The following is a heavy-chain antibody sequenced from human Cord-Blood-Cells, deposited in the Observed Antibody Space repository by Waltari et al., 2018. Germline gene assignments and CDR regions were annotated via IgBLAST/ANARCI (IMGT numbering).Heavy chain of an antibody. CDR1: GFPFSSDW. J-gene: IGHJ4*02. Sequence: EVQMVESGGGLVQPGGSLRLSCVASGFPFSSDWVGWVRQAPGKGLEWVANIKQDGSEKYYVDSVKGRFTISRDNAKNSLYLQMNSLRAEDTAVYYCARDGGSVDYWGQGTMVTVSS. V-gene: IGHV3-7*01. CDR2: IKQDGSEK. CDR3: ARDGGSVDY. D-gene: IGHD3-16*01.